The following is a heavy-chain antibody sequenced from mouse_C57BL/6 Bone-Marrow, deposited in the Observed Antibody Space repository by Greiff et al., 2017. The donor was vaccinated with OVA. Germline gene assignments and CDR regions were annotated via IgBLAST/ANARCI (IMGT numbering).Heavy chain of an antibody. V-gene: IGHV5-16*01. J-gene: IGHJ4*01. CDR2: INYDGSST. D-gene: IGHD1-1*01. Sequence: VQLKESEGGLVQPGSSMKLSCTASGFTFSDYYMAWVRQVPEKGLEWVANINYDGSSTYYLDSLKSRFIISRDNAKNILYLQMSSLKSEDTATYYCARFYYGSAMDYWGQGTSVTVSS. CDR1: GFTFSDYY. CDR3: ARFYYGSAMDY.